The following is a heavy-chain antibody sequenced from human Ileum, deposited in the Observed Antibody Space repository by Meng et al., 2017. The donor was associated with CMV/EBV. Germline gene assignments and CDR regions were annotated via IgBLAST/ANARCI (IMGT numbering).Heavy chain of an antibody. V-gene: IGHV2-5*04. J-gene: IGHJ4*02. Sequence: QVTLRESGPTLVKPTQTLTLTCTFSGFSLRTSGVGVGWIRQSPGQALEWLGIIYWNDVEHYSPSLKSRLTITKDTSKDQVVLTMANMDPVDTGTYYCIYGVAIFWGQGTLVTVSS. CDR2: IYWNDVE. CDR1: GFSLRTSGVG. CDR3: IYGVAIF. D-gene: IGHD2-15*01.